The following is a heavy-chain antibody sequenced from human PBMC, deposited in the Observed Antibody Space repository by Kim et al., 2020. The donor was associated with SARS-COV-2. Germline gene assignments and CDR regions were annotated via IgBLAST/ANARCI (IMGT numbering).Heavy chain of an antibody. D-gene: IGHD3-3*01. CDR3: ACDCWSGYSPHTDH. V-gene: IGHV3-48*03. J-gene: IGHJ4*02. Sequence: ADSVKGQFTIARDNAKNSLYLQMNRLRAEDKSVYYCACDCWSGYSPHTDHWGQGTLLTVSS.